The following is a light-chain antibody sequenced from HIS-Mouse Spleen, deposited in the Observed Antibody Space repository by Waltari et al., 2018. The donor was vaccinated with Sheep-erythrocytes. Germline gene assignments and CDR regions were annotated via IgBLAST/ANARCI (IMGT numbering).Light chain of an antibody. CDR2: GNS. CDR3: QSYDSSLSGSV. Sequence: QSVLTQPPSVSGAPGPRVTISCTGTSSNLGAGYDVHFYQQLPGTAPKLLIYGNSNRPSGVPDRFSGSKSGTSASLAITGLQAEDEADYYCQSYDSSLSGSVFGGGTKLTVL. J-gene: IGLJ3*02. V-gene: IGLV1-40*01. CDR1: SSNLGAGYD.